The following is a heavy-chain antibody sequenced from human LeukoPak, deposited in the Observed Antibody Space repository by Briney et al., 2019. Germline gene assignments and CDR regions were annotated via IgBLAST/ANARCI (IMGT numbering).Heavy chain of an antibody. D-gene: IGHD1-26*01. Sequence: ASVKVSCKVSGDIFSTYYIQWVRQAPGEGLEWVGWINTNIGGTNSAPKFQGRVSLTTDTSINTAYLELTRLTSDDTAIYYCARNWELWGQGTLVTVSP. J-gene: IGHJ4*02. CDR1: GDIFSTYY. CDR2: INTNIGGT. V-gene: IGHV1-2*02. CDR3: ARNWEL.